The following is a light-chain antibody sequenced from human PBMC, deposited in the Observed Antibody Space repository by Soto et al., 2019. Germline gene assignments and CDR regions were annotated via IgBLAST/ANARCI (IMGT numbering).Light chain of an antibody. CDR2: KAS. CDR1: ESISSW. J-gene: IGKJ1*01. V-gene: IGKV1-5*03. Sequence: DIQMTQSPSTLSASVGERVTITCRASESISSWLAWFQQKPASAPKLLIYKASIFESGATSRFSGSESGTEFTLTISSLQPDDVATYFCQQYSTKWSFGQGTKVEIK. CDR3: QQYSTKWS.